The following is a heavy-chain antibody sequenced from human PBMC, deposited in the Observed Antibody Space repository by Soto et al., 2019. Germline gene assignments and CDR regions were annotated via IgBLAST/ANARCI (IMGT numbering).Heavy chain of an antibody. J-gene: IGHJ4*02. V-gene: IGHV6-1*01. CDR2: TYHRSRWYH. CDR1: GDSISSNSAA. D-gene: IGHD4-4*01. Sequence: QVPLQQSGPGLVKPSQTLSLTCAISGDSISSNSAAWNWIRQSPSRGFEWLGRTYHRSRWYHDYAVSVKSRIIINPDTSKNQVSLQLNSVTPDDTAVYYCASYRYDYWGQGTVVTVSS. CDR3: ASYRYDY.